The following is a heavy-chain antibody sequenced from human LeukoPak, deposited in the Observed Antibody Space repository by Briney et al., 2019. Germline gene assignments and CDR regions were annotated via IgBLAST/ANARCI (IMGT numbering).Heavy chain of an antibody. CDR1: GGSISSSNW. J-gene: IGHJ4*02. D-gene: IGHD6-19*01. Sequence: PSGTLSLTCEVSGGSISSSNWWSWVRQPPGKGLEWIGEIYHSGSTYYNPSLESRVTLSVDKSKNQFSLKLTSVAAADTAVYYCALSSGWYKLDSWGQGTLVSVSS. V-gene: IGHV4-4*02. CDR3: ALSSGWYKLDS. CDR2: IYHSGST.